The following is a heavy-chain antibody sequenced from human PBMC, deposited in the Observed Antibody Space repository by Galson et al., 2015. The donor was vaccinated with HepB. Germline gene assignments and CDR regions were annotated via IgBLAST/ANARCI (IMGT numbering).Heavy chain of an antibody. D-gene: IGHD1-26*01. Sequence: CAISGDSVSSNSAAWNWIRQSPSRGLEWLGRTYYRSKWYNDYAVSVKSRIVINPETSKNQLSLQLKSVTPEDTAVYYCAREPPDSGSNSYDIWGQGTMVTVSS. CDR2: TYYRSKWYN. CDR3: AREPPDSGSNSYDI. CDR1: GDSVSSNSAA. V-gene: IGHV6-1*01. J-gene: IGHJ3*02.